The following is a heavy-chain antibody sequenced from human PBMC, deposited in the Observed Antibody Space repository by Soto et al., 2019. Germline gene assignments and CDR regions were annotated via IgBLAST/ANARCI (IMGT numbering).Heavy chain of an antibody. D-gene: IGHD2-15*01. V-gene: IGHV3-23*01. CDR1: GFTFSTYV. CDR3: AKGTAIAGTDY. J-gene: IGHJ4*02. CDR2: ISGSGGSA. Sequence: EVQLLESGGGLVQPGGSLRLSCTVSGFTFSTYVMSWVRQAPGKGLEWVSAISGSGGSAYYADSVKGRFTISRDNSKNTLYRQVNSLRAEDTAVYYCAKGTAIAGTDYWGQGTLVTVSS.